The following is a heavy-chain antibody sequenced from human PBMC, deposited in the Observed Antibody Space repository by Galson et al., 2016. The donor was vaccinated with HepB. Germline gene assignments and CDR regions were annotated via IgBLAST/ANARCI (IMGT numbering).Heavy chain of an antibody. CDR1: GFSLSTSGVG. D-gene: IGHD2-2*01. Sequence: PALVKPTQTLTLTCTFSGFSLSTSGVGVGWIRQPPGKALEWLALVYWNDDKRYRPSLESRLTITKDTSRHQVVPTMTNMDPMDTATYYCALVIPVTGRWFDPWGPGTLVTVSS. CDR3: ALVIPVTGRWFDP. J-gene: IGHJ5*02. CDR2: VYWNDDK. V-gene: IGHV2-5*01.